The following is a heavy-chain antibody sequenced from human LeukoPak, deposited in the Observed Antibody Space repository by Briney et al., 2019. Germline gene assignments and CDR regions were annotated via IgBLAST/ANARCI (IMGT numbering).Heavy chain of an antibody. D-gene: IGHD2-21*01. CDR3: ARGGGAVLFDY. V-gene: IGHV3-21*01. J-gene: IGHJ4*02. CDR2: ISSSSSYI. CDR1: GFTFSNAW. Sequence: GGSLRLSCAASGFTFSNAWMSWVRQAPGKGLEWVSSISSSSSYIYYADSVKCRFTISRDNAKNSLYLQMNSLRAEDTAVYYCARGGGAVLFDYWGQGTLVTVSS.